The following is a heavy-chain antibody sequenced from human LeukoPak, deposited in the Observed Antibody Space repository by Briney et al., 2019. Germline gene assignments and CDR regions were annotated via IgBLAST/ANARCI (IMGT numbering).Heavy chain of an antibody. CDR1: GGSISSGSYY. V-gene: IGHV4-61*02. D-gene: IGHD3-22*01. Sequence: SETLSLTCTVSGGSISSGSYYWSWIRQPAGKGLEWIGRIYTSGSTNYNPSLKSRVTMSVDTSKNQFSLKLTSVTAADTAVYYCARDLYYDSSGYDPFDIWGQGTMVTVSS. CDR2: IYTSGST. CDR3: ARDLYYDSSGYDPFDI. J-gene: IGHJ3*02.